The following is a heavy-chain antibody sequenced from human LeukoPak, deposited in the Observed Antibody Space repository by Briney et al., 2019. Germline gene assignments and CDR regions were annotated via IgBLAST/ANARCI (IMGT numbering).Heavy chain of an antibody. D-gene: IGHD6-6*01. V-gene: IGHV4-39*07. Sequence: SETLSLTCIVSGGSISSSSYYWGWIRQPPGKGLEWIGSIYYSGSTYYNPSLKSRVTISVDTSKNQFSLKLSSVTAADTAVYYCARDSSVGFDPWGQGTLVTVSS. CDR2: IYYSGST. J-gene: IGHJ5*02. CDR1: GGSISSSSYY. CDR3: ARDSSVGFDP.